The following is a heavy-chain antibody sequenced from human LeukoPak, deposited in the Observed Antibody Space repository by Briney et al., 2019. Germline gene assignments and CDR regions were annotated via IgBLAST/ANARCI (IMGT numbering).Heavy chain of an antibody. J-gene: IGHJ4*02. CDR1: GDSITSGNYY. CDR2: ISDLSNNR. D-gene: IGHD3-22*01. CDR3: ARFGTSGYSGDH. Sequence: LSLTCTVSGDSITSGNYYWSWIRQAPGKGLEWLSYISDLSNNRYYADTVKGRFIISRDDAKNSVYLQMSSLRAEDTAVYYCARFGTSGYSGDHWGQGTLVTVSS. V-gene: IGHV3-11*04.